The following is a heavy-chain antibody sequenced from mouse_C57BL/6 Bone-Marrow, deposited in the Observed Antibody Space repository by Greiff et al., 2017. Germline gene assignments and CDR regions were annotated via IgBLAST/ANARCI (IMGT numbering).Heavy chain of an antibody. Sequence: VQLQQSVAELVRPGASVKLSCTASGFNIKNTYMHWVKQRTEQGLEWIGRIDPANGNTKYDPKFQGKATITADTSSNTAYLQLSSLTSEDTAFYYCAPFCYGSSYWYFDVWGTGTSVTVSS. V-gene: IGHV14-3*01. CDR2: IDPANGNT. D-gene: IGHD1-1*01. CDR3: APFCYGSSYWYFDV. J-gene: IGHJ1*03. CDR1: GFNIKNTY.